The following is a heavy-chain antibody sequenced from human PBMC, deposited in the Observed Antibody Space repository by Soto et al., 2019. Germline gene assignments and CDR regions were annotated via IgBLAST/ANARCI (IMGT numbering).Heavy chain of an antibody. CDR1: GGSISSYY. J-gene: IGHJ4*02. CDR2: IYYSGST. V-gene: IGHV4-59*08. D-gene: IGHD5-12*01. Sequence: PSETLSLTCTFSGGSISSYYWSWIRQPPGKGLEWIGYIYYSGSTNYNPSLKSRVTISVDTSKNQFSLKLSSVTAADTAVYYCARHRWLRSQIDYWGQGTPVTVPS. CDR3: ARHRWLRSQIDY.